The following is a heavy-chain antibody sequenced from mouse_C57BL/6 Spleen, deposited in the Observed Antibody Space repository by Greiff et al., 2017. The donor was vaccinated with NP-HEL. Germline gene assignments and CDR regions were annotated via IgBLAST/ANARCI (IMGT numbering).Heavy chain of an antibody. D-gene: IGHD5-1*01. V-gene: IGHV1-47*01. CDR1: GYTFTTYP. J-gene: IGHJ4*01. CDR3: ARGSTYRGYYAMDY. CDR2: FHPYNDDT. Sequence: VQVVESGAELVKPGASVKMSCKASGYTFTTYPIEWMKQNHGKSLEWIGNFHPYNDDTKYNEKFKGKATLTVEKSSSTVYLELSRLTSDDSAVYYCARGSTYRGYYAMDYWGQGTSVTVSS.